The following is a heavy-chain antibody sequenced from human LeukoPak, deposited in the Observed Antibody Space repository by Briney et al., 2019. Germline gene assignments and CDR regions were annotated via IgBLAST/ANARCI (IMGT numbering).Heavy chain of an antibody. CDR1: GYSFTSYW. CDR2: IYPGDSDT. CDR3: ARGTTPYDYVWGSYRPWDYYFDY. V-gene: IGHV5-51*01. D-gene: IGHD3-16*02. Sequence: GESLKISCKGSGYSFTSYWIGWVRQMPGKGLEWMGIIYPGDSDTRYSPSFQGQVTISADKSISTAYLQWSSLKASDTAMYYCARGTTPYDYVWGSYRPWDYYFDYWGQGTLVTVSS. J-gene: IGHJ4*02.